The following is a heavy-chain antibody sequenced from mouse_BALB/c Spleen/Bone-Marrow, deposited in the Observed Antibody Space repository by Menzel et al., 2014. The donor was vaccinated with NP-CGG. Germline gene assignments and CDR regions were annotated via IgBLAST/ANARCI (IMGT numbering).Heavy chain of an antibody. J-gene: IGHJ4*01. D-gene: IGHD2-3*01. CDR3: ARERDGYFRDAMDY. CDR1: GFTFSSYG. Sequence: EVKLAESGGGLVQPGGSLKLSCAASGFTFSSYGMSWVRQTPDKRLELVATINSNGGSTYYPDSVKGRFTISRDNAKNTLYLQMSSLKSEDTAMYYCARERDGYFRDAMDYWGQGTSVTVSS. V-gene: IGHV5-6-3*01. CDR2: INSNGGST.